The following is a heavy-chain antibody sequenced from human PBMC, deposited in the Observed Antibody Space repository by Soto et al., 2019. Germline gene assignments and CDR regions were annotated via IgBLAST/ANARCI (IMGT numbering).Heavy chain of an antibody. CDR1: GYTFSGFY. D-gene: IGHD6-19*01. CDR2: INPNSGGT. CDR3: ASAPVTGTAGLEF. V-gene: IGHV1-2*02. J-gene: IGHJ4*02. Sequence: ASVKVSCKASGYTFSGFYMHWVRQAPGQGLEWMGWINPNSGGTKSAEKFQGRVTMTRDTSISTAYMELSRLTSDDTAVYYCASAPVTGTAGLEFWGQGTPVTVSS.